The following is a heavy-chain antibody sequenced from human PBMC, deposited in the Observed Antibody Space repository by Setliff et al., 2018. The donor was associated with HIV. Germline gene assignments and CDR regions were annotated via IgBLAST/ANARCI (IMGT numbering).Heavy chain of an antibody. CDR3: ARPRRVRSRAWYWFDI. J-gene: IGHJ5*02. D-gene: IGHD6-19*01. CDR2: IYQSGSI. CDR1: GYSINSGFS. V-gene: IGHV4-38-2*01. Sequence: SQTLSLTCAASGYSINSGFSRAWIRQPPGQGPQWIGSIYQSGSIYYNPSLQSRVTISVDSSKNQFSLNLFSVTAADTAVYYCARPRRVRSRAWYWFDIWGQGTLVTVSS.